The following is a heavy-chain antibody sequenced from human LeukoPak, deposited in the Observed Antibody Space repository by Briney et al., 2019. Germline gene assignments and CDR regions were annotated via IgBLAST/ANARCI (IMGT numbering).Heavy chain of an antibody. CDR1: GGSFSGYY. V-gene: IGHV4-34*01. J-gene: IGHJ4*02. D-gene: IGHD5-18*01. CDR2: INHSGST. Sequence: SETLSLTCAVYGGSFSGYYWSWIRQPPGKGLELSGEINHSGSTNYNPSLKSRVTISVDTSKNQFSLKLSSVTAADTAVYYCARGTSFLWLPFDYWGQGTLVTVSS. CDR3: ARGTSFLWLPFDY.